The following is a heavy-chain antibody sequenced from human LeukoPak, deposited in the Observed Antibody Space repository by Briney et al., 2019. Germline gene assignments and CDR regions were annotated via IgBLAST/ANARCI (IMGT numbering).Heavy chain of an antibody. CDR2: FDPEDGET. Sequence: ASMKVSCKVSGYTLTELSMHWVRQAPGKGLEWMGGFDPEDGETIYAQKFQGRVTMTEDTSTDTAYMELSSLRSEDTAVYYCATGRSSWYGREYYFDYWGQGTLVTVSS. CDR3: ATGRSSWYGREYYFDY. D-gene: IGHD6-13*01. CDR1: GYTLTELS. V-gene: IGHV1-24*01. J-gene: IGHJ4*02.